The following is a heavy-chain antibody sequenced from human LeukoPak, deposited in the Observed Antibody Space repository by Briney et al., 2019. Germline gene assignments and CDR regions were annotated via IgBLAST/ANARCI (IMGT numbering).Heavy chain of an antibody. CDR2: INHSGST. V-gene: IGHV4-34*01. J-gene: IGHJ4*02. Sequence: SETLSLTCTVSGGSISGYYWSWIRQPPGKGLEWIGEINHSGSTNYNPSLKSRVTISVDTSKNQFSLKLSSVTAADTAVYYCATRAAGSTAMYYYWGQGTLVTVSS. CDR1: GGSISGYY. D-gene: IGHD5-18*01. CDR3: ATRAAGSTAMYYY.